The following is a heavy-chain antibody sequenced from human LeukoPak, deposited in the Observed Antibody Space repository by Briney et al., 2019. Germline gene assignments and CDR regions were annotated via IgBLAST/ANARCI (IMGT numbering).Heavy chain of an antibody. Sequence: ASVKVSCKASGYTFTSYYMHWVRQAPGQGLEWMGIINPSGGSTSYAQKFQGRVTMTRDTSTNTVYMELSSLRSEDTAVYYCASAAAAGPYYFDYWGQGTLVTVSS. CDR1: GYTFTSYY. V-gene: IGHV1-46*01. CDR2: INPSGGST. D-gene: IGHD6-13*01. J-gene: IGHJ4*02. CDR3: ASAAAAGPYYFDY.